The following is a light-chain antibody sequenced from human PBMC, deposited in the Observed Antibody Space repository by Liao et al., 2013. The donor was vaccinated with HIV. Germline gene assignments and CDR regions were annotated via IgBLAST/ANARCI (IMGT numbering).Light chain of an antibody. CDR1: KLENQY. J-gene: IGLJ1*01. CDR3: QAWDSSTFV. Sequence: SYELIQPPSVSVSPGQTASITCSGDKLENQYTSWYQQKPGQSPVLVIYRDDKRPSGIPERFSGSNSGKTATLTISETQAMDEADYYCQAWDSSTFVFGTGTKVTVL. CDR2: RDD. V-gene: IGLV3-1*01.